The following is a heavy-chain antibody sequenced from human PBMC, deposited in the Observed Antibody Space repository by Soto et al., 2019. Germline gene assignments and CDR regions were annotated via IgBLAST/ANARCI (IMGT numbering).Heavy chain of an antibody. V-gene: IGHV1-18*01. CDR3: ARRGRGMYSRSYYASHWFDP. Sequence: QVQLVQSGAEVKKPEASVKVSCKASGYTFTSYGISWVRQAPGPGLEWMGWISAYNGNTNYAQKLQGRVTMTTDTSTSTAYMELRSLSSDDTAVYYCARRGRGMYSRSYYASHWFDPWGQGTLVTVSS. J-gene: IGHJ5*02. D-gene: IGHD1-26*01. CDR2: ISAYNGNT. CDR1: GYTFTSYG.